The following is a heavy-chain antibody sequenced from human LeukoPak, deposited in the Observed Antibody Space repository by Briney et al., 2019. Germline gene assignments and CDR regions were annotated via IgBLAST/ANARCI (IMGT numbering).Heavy chain of an antibody. CDR1: GFTFSSYG. D-gene: IGHD1-26*01. J-gene: IGHJ4*02. Sequence: GGSLRLSCAASGFTFSSYGMSWVRQAPGKGLEWVSYISSSGSTIYYADSVKGRFTISRDNAKNSLYLQMNSLRAEDTAVYSCARDRVTYSGTYYFDYWGQGTLVTVSS. V-gene: IGHV3-48*04. CDR2: ISSSGSTI. CDR3: ARDRVTYSGTYYFDY.